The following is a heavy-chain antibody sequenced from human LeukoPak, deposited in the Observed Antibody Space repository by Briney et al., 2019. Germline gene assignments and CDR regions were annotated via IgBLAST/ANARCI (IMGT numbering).Heavy chain of an antibody. Sequence: SETLSLTCAVYGGSFSGYYWSWIRQPPGKGLEWIEEINHSGSTNYNPSLKSRVTISVDRSKNQFSLKLSSVTAADTAVYYCARGTYYYGSGTHYYFDHWGQGTLVTVSS. CDR1: GGSFSGYY. V-gene: IGHV4-34*01. J-gene: IGHJ4*02. D-gene: IGHD3-10*01. CDR3: ARGTYYYGSGTHYYFDH. CDR2: INHSGST.